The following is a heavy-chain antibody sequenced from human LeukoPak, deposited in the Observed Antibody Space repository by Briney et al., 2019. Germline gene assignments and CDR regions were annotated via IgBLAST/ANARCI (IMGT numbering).Heavy chain of an antibody. V-gene: IGHV4-59*01. CDR2: IYYSGST. Sequence: KPSETLSLTCTVSGGSISSYYWSWIRQPPGKGLEWIGYIYYSGSTNYNPSLKSRVTISVDTSKNQFSLKLSPVTAADTAVYYCARTDTGFSPDYWGQGTLVTVSS. CDR3: ARTDTGFSPDY. J-gene: IGHJ4*02. CDR1: GGSISSYY.